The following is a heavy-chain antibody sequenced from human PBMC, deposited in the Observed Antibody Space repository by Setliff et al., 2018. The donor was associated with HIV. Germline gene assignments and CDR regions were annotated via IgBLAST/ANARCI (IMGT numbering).Heavy chain of an antibody. Sequence: ASVKVSCKASGGTFSSYAISWVRQAPGQGLEWMGGIIPILGIANYAQKFQGRVTITADESTSTAYMELSSLRSEDTAVYYCARDLPYSSGWSWGQGTLVTVSS. CDR3: ARDLPYSSGWS. V-gene: IGHV1-69*10. CDR2: IIPILGIA. D-gene: IGHD6-19*01. CDR1: GGTFSSYA. J-gene: IGHJ5*02.